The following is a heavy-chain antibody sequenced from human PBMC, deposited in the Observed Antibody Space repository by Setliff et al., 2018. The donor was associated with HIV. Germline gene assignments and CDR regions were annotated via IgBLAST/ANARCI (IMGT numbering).Heavy chain of an antibody. CDR1: GFTFSTYW. CDR2: INSDGTST. D-gene: IGHD1-26*01. CDR3: ATWQGYSGSSRAFDY. Sequence: PGGSLRLSCAASGFTFSTYWMHWVRQAPGKGLVWVSRINSDGTSTSYADSVKGRFTIYRDNAKNTLYLQMNSLRAEDTAVYYCATWQGYSGSSRAFDYWGQGRLVTVSS. V-gene: IGHV3-74*01. J-gene: IGHJ4*02.